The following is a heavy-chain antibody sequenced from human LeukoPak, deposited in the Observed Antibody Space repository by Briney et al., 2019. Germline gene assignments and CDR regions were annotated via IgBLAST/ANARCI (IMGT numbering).Heavy chain of an antibody. D-gene: IGHD6-6*01. V-gene: IGHV4-34*01. CDR2: INHSGST. J-gene: IGHJ4*02. CDR3: ARGRIAAPAYYFDY. CDR1: GGSFSGYY. Sequence: SETLSLTCAVYGGSFSGYYWSWIRQPPGKGLEWIGEINHSGSTNYNPSLKSRVTISVDTSKNQFSLKLSSVTAADTAVYYCARGRIAAPAYYFDYWGQGTLVTVSS.